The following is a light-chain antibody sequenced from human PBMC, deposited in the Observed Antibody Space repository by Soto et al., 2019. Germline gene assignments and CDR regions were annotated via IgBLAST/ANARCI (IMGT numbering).Light chain of an antibody. V-gene: IGKV1D-12*01. CDR2: TTS. J-gene: IGKJ4*01. CDR3: QQANSFPLT. CDR1: QDINNW. Sequence: DIQVTQSPSSVSASVGDRVTITCRARQDINNWLAWYQQKPGKAPKLLIYTTSNLQSGVPSRFSGSGSGTDFTLTISSLQPEDFATYYCQQANSFPLTFGGGTKVEIK.